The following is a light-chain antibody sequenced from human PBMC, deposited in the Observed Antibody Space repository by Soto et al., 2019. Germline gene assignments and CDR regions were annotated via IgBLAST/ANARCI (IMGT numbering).Light chain of an antibody. CDR2: AAS. J-gene: IGKJ5*01. Sequence: DIQMTQSPSSLSASVGDRVTITCRASQSISNYLNWYQQKPGKAPKVLIYAASTVQSGVPSRFSGSGSGTDFTLTITRLQPEDFANYCCQQSNRTPITFGQGTRLEIK. CDR3: QQSNRTPIT. CDR1: QSISNY. V-gene: IGKV1-39*01.